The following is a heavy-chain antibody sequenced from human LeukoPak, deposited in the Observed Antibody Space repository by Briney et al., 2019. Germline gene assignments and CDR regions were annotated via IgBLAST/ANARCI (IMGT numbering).Heavy chain of an antibody. CDR3: ARASHYYGSGSYFDY. D-gene: IGHD3-10*01. J-gene: IGHJ4*02. CDR2: IYYSGST. CDR1: GDSISSAGYY. V-gene: IGHV4-31*03. Sequence: ASETLSLTCTVSGDSISSAGYYWSWIRQHPGKGLEWIGYIYYSGSTYYNPSLKSRVTISVDKSKNQFSLKLSAVTAADTAVYYCARASHYYGSGSYFDYWGQGTLVTVSS.